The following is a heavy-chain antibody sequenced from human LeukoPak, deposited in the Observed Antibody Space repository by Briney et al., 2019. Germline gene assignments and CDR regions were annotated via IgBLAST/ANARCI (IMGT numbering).Heavy chain of an antibody. J-gene: IGHJ5*02. Sequence: SQTLSLTCTVSGVSISSGDYYWSWIRQPPGKGLEWIGYIYYSGSAYYNPSLKSRVTISVDTSRNQFSLKLSSVTAADTAVYYCTRPYYYDSRIDPWGQGTLVTVSS. V-gene: IGHV4-30-4*01. CDR1: GVSISSGDYY. D-gene: IGHD3-22*01. CDR2: IYYSGSA. CDR3: TRPYYYDSRIDP.